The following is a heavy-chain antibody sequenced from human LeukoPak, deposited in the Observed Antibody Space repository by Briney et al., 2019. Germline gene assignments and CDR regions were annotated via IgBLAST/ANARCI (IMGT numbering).Heavy chain of an antibody. CDR2: IKQDGSDK. V-gene: IGHV3-7*01. CDR1: GFTFSSSW. Sequence: PGGSLRLSRAASGFTFSSSWMSWVRQAPGKGLEWVAHIKQDGSDKYYLDSVKGRFTISRDNARNSLFLHLNSLRVEDTAMYYCARHSSGSYYAYWGQGTLVTVSS. D-gene: IGHD3-10*01. CDR3: ARHSSGSYYAY. J-gene: IGHJ4*02.